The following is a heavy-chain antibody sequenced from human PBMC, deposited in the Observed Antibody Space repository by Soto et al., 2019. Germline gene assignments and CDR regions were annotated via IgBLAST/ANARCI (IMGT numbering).Heavy chain of an antibody. CDR3: ARADSSGWYSSDACDS. CDR1: GCTFTSYA. CDR2: INAGNGNT. Sequence: ASVKVSCKASGCTFTSYAMHWVRQAPGQRLEWMGWINAGNGNTKCSQKFQDRVTITRDTSASTAYMELSSLRSEDTAVYYCARADSSGWYSSDACDSWGQGTMVTVSS. J-gene: IGHJ3*02. V-gene: IGHV1-3*01. D-gene: IGHD6-19*01.